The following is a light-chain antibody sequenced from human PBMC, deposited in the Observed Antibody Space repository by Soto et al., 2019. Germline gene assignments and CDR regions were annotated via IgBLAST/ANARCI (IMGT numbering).Light chain of an antibody. CDR1: QSVSSN. CDR2: GAS. Sequence: EIVMTQSPATLSVSPGERATLSCRASQSVSSNLAWYQQKPGQAPRLLIYGASTRATGIPARFSDSGSGTEFTLSISSLQSEDFAVYYCQQSNDWRSITFGQGTRLEIK. V-gene: IGKV3-15*01. CDR3: QQSNDWRSIT. J-gene: IGKJ5*01.